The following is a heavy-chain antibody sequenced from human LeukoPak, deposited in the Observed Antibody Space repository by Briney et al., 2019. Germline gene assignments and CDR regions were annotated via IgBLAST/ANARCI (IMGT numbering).Heavy chain of an antibody. J-gene: IGHJ4*02. D-gene: IGHD1-26*01. CDR1: GFTFDDYA. CDR3: AKAEGGWESLPSDY. Sequence: GRSLRLSCAASGFTFDDYAMHWVRQAPGRGLEGVSGISWNSGNIGYADSVKGRFTISRDNAKNSLYLQMNSLRSGDTALYCCAKAEGGWESLPSDYWGQGTLVTVSS. CDR2: ISWNSGNI. V-gene: IGHV3-9*01.